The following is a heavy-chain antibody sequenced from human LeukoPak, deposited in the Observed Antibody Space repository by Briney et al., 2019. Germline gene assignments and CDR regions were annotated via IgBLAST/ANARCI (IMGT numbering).Heavy chain of an antibody. Sequence: ASVKVSCKASGYTFTSYDINWVRQATGQGLEWMGWMNPNSGNTGYAQKFQGRVTMTRNTSISTAYMELSSLRSEDTAVYYCARGNGVLRFLEWLLYASHNWFDPWGQGTLVTVSS. CDR3: ARGNGVLRFLEWLLYASHNWFDP. D-gene: IGHD3-3*01. CDR1: GYTFTSYD. CDR2: MNPNSGNT. J-gene: IGHJ5*02. V-gene: IGHV1-8*01.